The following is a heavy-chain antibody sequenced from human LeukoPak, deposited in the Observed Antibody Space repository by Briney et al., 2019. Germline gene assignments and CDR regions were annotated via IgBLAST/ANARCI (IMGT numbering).Heavy chain of an antibody. J-gene: IGHJ4*02. V-gene: IGHV4-61*01. CDR3: ASQLGGTTFH. Sequence: KTSETLSLTCTVSGGPVSSGSYYWSWIRQHPGKGLEWIGYVYYNGITNYNPSLKSRVSISLDTSKNQFSLRLNSVTAAETAVYYCASQLGGTTFHWGQGTLVTVSS. D-gene: IGHD1/OR15-1a*01. CDR1: GGPVSSGSYY. CDR2: VYYNGIT.